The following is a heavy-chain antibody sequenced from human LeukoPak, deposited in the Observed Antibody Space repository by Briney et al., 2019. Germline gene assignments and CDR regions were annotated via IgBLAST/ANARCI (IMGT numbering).Heavy chain of an antibody. J-gene: IGHJ3*02. V-gene: IGHV1-8*01. D-gene: IGHD6-19*01. CDR2: MNPNSGNT. CDR1: GYTFTSYD. Sequence: ASVKVSCKASGYTFTSYDINWVRQATGQGLEWMGWMNPNSGNTGYAQKFQGRVTMTGNTSISTAYMELSSLRSEDTAVYYCARGQYSSGWDDNAFDIWGQGTMVTVSS. CDR3: ARGQYSSGWDDNAFDI.